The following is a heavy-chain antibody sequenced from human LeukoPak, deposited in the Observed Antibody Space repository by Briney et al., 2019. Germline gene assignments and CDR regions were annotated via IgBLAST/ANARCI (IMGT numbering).Heavy chain of an antibody. V-gene: IGHV1-46*01. Sequence: ASVKVSCKASGYTFTTYLIHWARQAPGQGLEWMGEVHPVTGGTNYAQRFQGRVTMTRDTSTSTAYMELSSLRSEDTAVYYCARGDILTGYFVYYYYGMDVWGQGTTVTVSS. CDR1: GYTFTTYL. CDR3: ARGDILTGYFVYYYYGMDV. D-gene: IGHD3-9*01. J-gene: IGHJ6*02. CDR2: VHPVTGGT.